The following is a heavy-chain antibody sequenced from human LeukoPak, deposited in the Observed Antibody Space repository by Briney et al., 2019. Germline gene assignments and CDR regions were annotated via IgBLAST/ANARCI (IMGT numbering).Heavy chain of an antibody. CDR1: GFTFSDYY. CDR3: ARGYYYYYGADV. CDR2: ISSSSSYT. V-gene: IGHV3-11*06. Sequence: GGSLGLSCAASGFTFSDYYMSWIRQAPGKGLEWVSYISSSSSYTDYADSVKGRFTISRDNAKNSLYLQMNSLRAEDTAVYYCARGYYYYYGADVWGKGTTVTVSS. J-gene: IGHJ6*04.